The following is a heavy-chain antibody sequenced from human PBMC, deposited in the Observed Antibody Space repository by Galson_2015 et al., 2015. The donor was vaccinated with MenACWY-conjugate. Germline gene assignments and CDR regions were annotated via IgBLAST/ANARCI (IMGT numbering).Heavy chain of an antibody. CDR2: ISSSSSTI. J-gene: IGHJ6*02. V-gene: IGHV3-48*02. CDR1: GFTFSSYA. Sequence: SLRLSCAASGFTFSSYAMSWVRQAPGKGLEWVSYISSSSSTIYYADSVKGRFTISRDNAKNSLYLQMNSLRDEDTAVYYCARFSQGPRGYYGMDVWGQGTTVTVSS. D-gene: IGHD3-10*01. CDR3: ARFSQGPRGYYGMDV.